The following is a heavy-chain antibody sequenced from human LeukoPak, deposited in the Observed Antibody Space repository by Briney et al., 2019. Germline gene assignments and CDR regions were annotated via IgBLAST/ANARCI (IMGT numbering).Heavy chain of an antibody. Sequence: GGSLRLSCVASAFSFRTYWMNWVRQAPGKGLEWVANINQDGSVKHYLDSVKGRFTISRDNAKNSLYLQMNSLRAVDTAVYYCAVIDSNGWQVGLDYWGQGTQVTVSS. D-gene: IGHD6-19*01. CDR2: INQDGSVK. V-gene: IGHV3-7*01. CDR3: AVIDSNGWQVGLDY. CDR1: AFSFRTYW. J-gene: IGHJ4*02.